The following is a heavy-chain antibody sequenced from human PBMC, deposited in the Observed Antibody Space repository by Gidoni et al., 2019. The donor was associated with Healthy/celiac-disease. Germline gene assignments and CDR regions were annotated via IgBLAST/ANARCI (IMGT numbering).Heavy chain of an antibody. CDR3: ARVRLWLRTILDY. CDR1: GGSFSGYS. Sequence: QVQLQQWGAGLLKPSETLSLTCAVYGGSFSGYSWSWIRQPPGKGLEWIGEINHSGSTNYNPSLKSRVTISVDTSKNQFSLKLSSVTAADTAVYYCARVRLWLRTILDYWGQGTLVTVSS. V-gene: IGHV4-34*01. D-gene: IGHD5-18*01. CDR2: INHSGST. J-gene: IGHJ4*02.